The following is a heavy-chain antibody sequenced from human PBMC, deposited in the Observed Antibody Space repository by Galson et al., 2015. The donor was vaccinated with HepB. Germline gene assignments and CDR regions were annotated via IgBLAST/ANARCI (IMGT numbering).Heavy chain of an antibody. CDR3: AKGSPTSFYHYYMDV. J-gene: IGHJ6*03. Sequence: SLRLSCAASGLTLETYDISWVRQAPGRGLQWVSAISGNDISKHYADPVKGRFTISRQKSKNMVFLQMNRLKVEDTAIDYCAKGSPTSFYHYYMDVWGKGTTVTVS. CDR1: GLTLETYD. D-gene: IGHD2/OR15-2a*01. CDR2: ISGNDISK. V-gene: IGHV3-23*01.